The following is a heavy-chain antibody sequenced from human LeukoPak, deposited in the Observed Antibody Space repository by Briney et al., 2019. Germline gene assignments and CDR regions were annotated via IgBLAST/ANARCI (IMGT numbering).Heavy chain of an antibody. D-gene: IGHD6-19*01. CDR3: ARGTGSSGWYTGGYFDY. J-gene: IGHJ4*02. CDR1: GFTFSSYE. Sequence: PGGSLRLSCAASGFTFSSYEMNWVRQAPGKGLEWVSYISSSGSTIYYADSVKGRFTISRDNAKNSLYLQMNSLRAEDTAVYYCARGTGSSGWYTGGYFDYWGQGTLVTVSS. V-gene: IGHV3-48*03. CDR2: ISSSGSTI.